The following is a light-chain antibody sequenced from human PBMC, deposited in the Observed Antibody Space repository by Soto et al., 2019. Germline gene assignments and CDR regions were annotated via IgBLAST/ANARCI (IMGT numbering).Light chain of an antibody. CDR1: SSNIGAGYP. Sequence: QSVLTQPPSVSGAPGQRVTISCTGSSSNIGAGYPVHWYQQLPGTAPKLLVAGNRPSGGPDRFSVSKSGASAALVITGLQAEDEDAYYCQSYYSSLSRRWVFGGGTKLTVL. V-gene: IGLV1-40*01. CDR2: G. CDR3: QSYYSSLSRRWV. J-gene: IGLJ3*02.